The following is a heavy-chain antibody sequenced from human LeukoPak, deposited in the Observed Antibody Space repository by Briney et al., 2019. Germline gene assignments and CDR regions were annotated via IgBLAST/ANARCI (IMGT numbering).Heavy chain of an antibody. CDR1: GYTFTSYY. J-gene: IGHJ4*02. V-gene: IGHV1-46*01. D-gene: IGHD3-9*01. CDR2: INPSGGTT. Sequence: GASVKVSCKASGYTFTSYYMHWVRQAPGQGLEWMGIINPSGGTTSYAQKFQGRVTMTRDTSTSTVYMELSSLRSDDTAVYYCARRPSVGYEILTGYVDYWGQGTLVTVSS. CDR3: ARRPSVGYEILTGYVDY.